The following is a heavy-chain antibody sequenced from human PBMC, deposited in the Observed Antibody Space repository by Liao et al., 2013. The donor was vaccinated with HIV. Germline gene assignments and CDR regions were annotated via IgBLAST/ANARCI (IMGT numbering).Heavy chain of an antibody. Sequence: QLQMQESGPGLVKPSETLSLTCAVSGGSITSFSNYWAWIRQPPGKGLEWIGTVYYGGTSYYTPSLKGRVTMSVDTSKNQVSLKMTSVTAADTAVYYCAREDDYQPFDIWGQGTMVTVSS. D-gene: IGHD4-11*01. CDR3: AREDDYQPFDI. J-gene: IGHJ3*02. CDR2: VYYGGTS. CDR1: GGSITSFSNY. V-gene: IGHV4-39*07.